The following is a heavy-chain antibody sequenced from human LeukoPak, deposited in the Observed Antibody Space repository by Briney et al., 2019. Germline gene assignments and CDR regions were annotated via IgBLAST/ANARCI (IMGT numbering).Heavy chain of an antibody. V-gene: IGHV3-23*01. J-gene: IGHJ6*03. CDR3: ARRGVQGYMDV. Sequence: GGSLRLSCAASGFAVVDHFMHWVRQAPGKGLEWVSTINGVGATFYADSVKGRFSISRDRFKNTFHLQMNSLRADDTAVYSCARRGVQGYMDVWGEGTTVTV. CDR1: GFAVVDHF. D-gene: IGHD1-26*01. CDR2: INGVGAT.